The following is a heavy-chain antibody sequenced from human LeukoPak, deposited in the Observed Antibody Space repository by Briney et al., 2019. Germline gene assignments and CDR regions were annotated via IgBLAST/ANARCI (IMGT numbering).Heavy chain of an antibody. CDR2: ISGSGGST. CDR1: GFTFSSYA. CDR3: ALYSSGYSYYFDY. J-gene: IGHJ4*02. Sequence: PGGPLRLSCAASGFTFSSYAMSWVRPAPGKGLEWVSAISGSGGSTYYADSVKGRFTISRDNSKNTLYLQMNSLRAEDTAVYYCALYSSGYSYYFDYWGQGTLVTVSS. V-gene: IGHV3-23*01. D-gene: IGHD3-22*01.